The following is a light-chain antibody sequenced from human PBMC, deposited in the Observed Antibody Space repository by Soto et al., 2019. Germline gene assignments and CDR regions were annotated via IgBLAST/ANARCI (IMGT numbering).Light chain of an antibody. V-gene: IGKV1-16*01. J-gene: IGKJ1*01. CDR2: GAS. CDR1: QGISNF. Sequence: IQMTQSPTSLSASVGDRVTITCRASQGISNFLAWFQQKPGKAPKSLIYGASTLQSGVPSRFSGRGPDTDFPLTITSLQPEDFATFYCQQYHSYPPSCGQGTKVEIK. CDR3: QQYHSYPPS.